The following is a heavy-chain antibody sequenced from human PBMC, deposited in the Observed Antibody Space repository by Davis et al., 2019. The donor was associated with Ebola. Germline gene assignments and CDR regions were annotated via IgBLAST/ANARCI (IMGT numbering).Heavy chain of an antibody. D-gene: IGHD5-18*01. CDR3: ASSGAAMVLFYYGMDV. V-gene: IGHV1-69*05. J-gene: IGHJ6*02. CDR2: IIPMFGTA. CDR1: GGTFSSYT. Sequence: SVKVSCKASGGTFSSYTISWVRQAPGQGREWMGGIIPMFGTANYAQKFQGRVTITRDTSASTAYMELSSLRSEDTAVYYCASSGAAMVLFYYGMDVWGQGTTVTVSS.